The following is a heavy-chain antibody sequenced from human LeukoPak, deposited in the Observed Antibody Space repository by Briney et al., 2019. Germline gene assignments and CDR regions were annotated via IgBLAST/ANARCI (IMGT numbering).Heavy chain of an antibody. D-gene: IGHD2-15*01. CDR2: FDPEDGET. CDR1: GYTLTGLS. J-gene: IGHJ6*03. V-gene: IGHV1-24*01. CDR3: ATRSGGRATYYYYYMDV. Sequence: ASVKVSRKVSGYTLTGLSMHGVRDPSGKGLEWMRGFDPEDGETIYAQKLQGRVTMTEDTSTDTAYMELSSLRSEDTAVYYCATRSGGRATYYYYYMDVWGKGTTVTVSS.